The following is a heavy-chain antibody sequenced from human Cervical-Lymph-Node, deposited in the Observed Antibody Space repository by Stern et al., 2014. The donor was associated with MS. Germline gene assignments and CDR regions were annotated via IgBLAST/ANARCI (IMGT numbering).Heavy chain of an antibody. CDR1: GFTFSSYA. CDR3: AKDGYYYDSSGYGAEYFQH. Sequence: EVQLLESGGGLVQPGGSLRLSCAASGFTFSSYAMSWVRQAPGKGLEGVSAISGSGGSTYYADSVKGRFTISRDNSKNTLYLQMNSLRAEDTAVYYCAKDGYYYDSSGYGAEYFQHWGQGTLVTVSS. V-gene: IGHV3-23*01. J-gene: IGHJ1*01. D-gene: IGHD3-22*01. CDR2: ISGSGGST.